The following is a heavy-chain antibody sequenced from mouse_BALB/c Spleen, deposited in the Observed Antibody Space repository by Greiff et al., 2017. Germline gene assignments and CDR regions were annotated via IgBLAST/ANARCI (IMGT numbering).Heavy chain of an antibody. V-gene: IGHV1-5*01. CDR2: IYPGNSDT. CDR3: TRSRDFPWFAY. J-gene: IGHJ3*01. CDR1: GYSFTSYW. Sequence: VQLQQSGTVLARPGASVKMSCKASGYSFTSYWMHWVKQRPGQGLEWIGAIYPGNSDTSYNQKFKGKAKLTAVTSASTAYMELSSLTNEDSAVYYCTRSRDFPWFAYWGQGTLVTVSA.